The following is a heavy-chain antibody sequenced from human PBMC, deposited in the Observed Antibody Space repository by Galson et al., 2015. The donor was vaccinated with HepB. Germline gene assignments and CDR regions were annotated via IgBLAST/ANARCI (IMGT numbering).Heavy chain of an antibody. D-gene: IGHD2-2*01. J-gene: IGHJ4*02. V-gene: IGHV3-23*01. Sequence: SLRLSCAASGFTFSSCAMSWVRQAPGKGLEWVSAISGSGGSPYYADSVKGQFTISRDNSKNTLSLQMNSLRAEDTAVYYCAKLVVPAAVVDYWGQGALATVSS. CDR2: ISGSGGSP. CDR3: AKLVVPAAVVDY. CDR1: GFTFSSCA.